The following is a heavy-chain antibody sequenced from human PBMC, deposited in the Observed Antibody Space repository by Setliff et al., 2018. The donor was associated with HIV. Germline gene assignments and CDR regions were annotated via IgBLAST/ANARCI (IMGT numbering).Heavy chain of an antibody. D-gene: IGHD1-26*01. CDR3: AVASIVSTARWNH. V-gene: IGHV1-2*02. CDR1: GYSFSGYY. Sequence: ASVKVSCKASGYSFSGYYLHWVRRAPGQGLEWMGWMNPNSGATNYAQNFQGRVTMTRDTSISTAYMDLSSLTSDDTAVYYCAVASIVSTARWNHWGRGTLVTVSS. J-gene: IGHJ5*02. CDR2: MNPNSGAT.